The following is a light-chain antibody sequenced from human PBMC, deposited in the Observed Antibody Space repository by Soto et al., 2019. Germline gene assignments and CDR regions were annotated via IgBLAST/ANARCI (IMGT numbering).Light chain of an antibody. V-gene: IGKV3-20*01. J-gene: IGKJ5*01. Sequence: ETVLTQSPGTLSLSPGERATLSCRASQSVSSNYLVWYQQKPGQAPRLLISGVSTRATGIPDGFSGSGSGTDFTLTISRLEPEDVAVYYCQQYAPSPAITFGQGTRVEIK. CDR2: GVS. CDR3: QQYAPSPAIT. CDR1: QSVSSNY.